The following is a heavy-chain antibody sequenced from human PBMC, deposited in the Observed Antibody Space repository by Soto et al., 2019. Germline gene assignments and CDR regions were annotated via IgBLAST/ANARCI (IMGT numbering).Heavy chain of an antibody. CDR1: GFTFSSYA. Sequence: QVQLVESGGGVVQPGRSLRLSCAASGFTFSSYAMHWVRQAPGKGLEWVAVISYDGCNKYYADSVKGRFTISRDNSKNTLYLQMNSLRAEDTAVYYCASSTYYEIYNYYGMDVWGQGTTVTVSS. V-gene: IGHV3-30-3*01. CDR2: ISYDGCNK. CDR3: ASSTYYEIYNYYGMDV. J-gene: IGHJ6*02. D-gene: IGHD3-22*01.